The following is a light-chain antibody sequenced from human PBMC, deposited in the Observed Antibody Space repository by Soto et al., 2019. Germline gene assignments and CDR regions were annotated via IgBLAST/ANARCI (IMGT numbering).Light chain of an antibody. Sequence: EIVFTQSPATLSSSPGERATLSCRASQSVSSNLAWYQHKPGQAPRILTYGASTRETGIPARFSGSGSGTEFTLTISSLQPADFAVYYCQQYYNWTRTFGPGTKVDIK. V-gene: IGKV3-15*01. CDR1: QSVSSN. J-gene: IGKJ1*01. CDR3: QQYYNWTRT. CDR2: GAS.